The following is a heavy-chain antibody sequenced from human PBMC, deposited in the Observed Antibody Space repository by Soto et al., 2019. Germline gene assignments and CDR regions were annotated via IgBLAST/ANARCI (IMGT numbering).Heavy chain of an antibody. D-gene: IGHD6-13*01. Sequence: KVSCKASGGTFSSYAISWVRQAPGQGLEWMGGIIPIFGTANYAQKFQGRVTITADESTSTAYMELSSLRSEDTAVYYCARDIAAADPAFDYWGQGTLVTVSA. CDR2: IIPIFGTA. CDR3: ARDIAAADPAFDY. V-gene: IGHV1-69*01. J-gene: IGHJ4*02. CDR1: GGTFSSYA.